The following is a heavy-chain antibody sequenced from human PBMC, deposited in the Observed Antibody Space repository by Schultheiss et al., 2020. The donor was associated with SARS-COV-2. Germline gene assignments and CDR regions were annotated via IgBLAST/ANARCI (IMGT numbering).Heavy chain of an antibody. CDR2: IHGVGRT. V-gene: IGHV3-66*01. J-gene: IGHJ4*02. CDR1: GFSVTSDY. CDR3: ARDLSWGRDD. Sequence: GESLKISCAASGFSVTSDYMSWVRQAPGKGLEWVSIIHGVGRTYYADSVKGRFIISRDSSQNTVYLQMNSLRAKDTGIYFCARDLSWGRDDWGQGTLVTVSS. D-gene: IGHD7-27*01.